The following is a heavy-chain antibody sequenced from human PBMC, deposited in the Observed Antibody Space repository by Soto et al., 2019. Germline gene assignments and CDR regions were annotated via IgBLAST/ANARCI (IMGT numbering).Heavy chain of an antibody. D-gene: IGHD6-19*01. V-gene: IGHV3-21*01. Sequence: PGGSLRLSCAASGFIFSSYTMSWVRQAPGKGLQWVSSITSGSDYIYYADSVKGRFTISRDNAKNSLYLQMNSLRAEDTAVYYCARAPFSSGWYDNYYFDCWGQGTLVTVSS. CDR1: GFIFSSYT. J-gene: IGHJ4*02. CDR2: ITSGSDYI. CDR3: ARAPFSSGWYDNYYFDC.